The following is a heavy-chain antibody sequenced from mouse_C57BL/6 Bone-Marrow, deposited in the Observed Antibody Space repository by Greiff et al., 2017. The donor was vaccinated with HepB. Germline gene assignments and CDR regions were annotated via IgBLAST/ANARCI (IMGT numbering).Heavy chain of an antibody. Sequence: EVQGVESGGGLVQPGGSLKLSCAASGFTFSDYYMYWVRQTPEKRLEWVAYISNGGGSTYYPDTVKGRFTISRDNAKNTLYLQMSRLKSEDTAMYYCARHGAAYYFDYWGQGTTLTVSS. CDR1: GFTFSDYY. V-gene: IGHV5-12*01. CDR2: ISNGGGST. J-gene: IGHJ2*01. CDR3: ARHGAAYYFDY.